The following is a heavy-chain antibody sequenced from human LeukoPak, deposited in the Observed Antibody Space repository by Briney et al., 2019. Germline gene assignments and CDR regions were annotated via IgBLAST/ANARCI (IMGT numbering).Heavy chain of an antibody. Sequence: ASVKVSCKASGYTFTSYYMHWVRQAPGQGLEWMGIINPSGGSTSYAQKFQGRVTITTDESTSTAYMELSSLRSEDTAVYYCARALIAAAGDYYYYMDVWGKGTTVTVSS. CDR1: GYTFTSYY. J-gene: IGHJ6*03. CDR3: ARALIAAAGDYYYYMDV. CDR2: INPSGGST. D-gene: IGHD6-13*01. V-gene: IGHV1-46*01.